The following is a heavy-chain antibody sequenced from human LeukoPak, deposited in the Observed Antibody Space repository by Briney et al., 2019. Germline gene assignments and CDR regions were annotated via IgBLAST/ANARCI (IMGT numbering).Heavy chain of an antibody. CDR2: INGNGNGT. J-gene: IGHJ5*02. D-gene: IGHD5-12*01. CDR3: ARLVIVLPADWFDP. Sequence: GGSLRLSCAASGFTFNNYVMTWVRQAPGKGLEWVSTINGNGNGTYYANSVKGRFTVSRDNPHNTLHLQMDSLRAEDTAIYYCARLVIVLPADWFDPWGQGTLVTVSS. V-gene: IGHV3-23*01. CDR1: GFTFNNYV.